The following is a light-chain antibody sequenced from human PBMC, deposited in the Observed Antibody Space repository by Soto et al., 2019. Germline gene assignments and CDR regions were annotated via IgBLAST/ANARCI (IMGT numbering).Light chain of an antibody. J-gene: IGLJ1*01. CDR1: SSNLGAGYA. Sequence: QSVLTQPPSVSGAPGQGVTISCSGTSSNLGAGYAVHWYQQLPGTVPKLLIYNNNNRPSGVPDRFSGSKSGTSASLAITGLQTEDEADYYCQSYESSLRAYVFGAGNKVTDL. V-gene: IGLV1-40*01. CDR2: NNN. CDR3: QSYESSLRAYV.